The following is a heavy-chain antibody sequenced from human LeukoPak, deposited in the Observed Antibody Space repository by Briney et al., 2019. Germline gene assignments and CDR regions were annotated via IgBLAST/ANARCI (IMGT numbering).Heavy chain of an antibody. CDR3: ARYCSGSICYSGVDY. CDR1: GFTFDDYA. D-gene: IGHD2-15*01. V-gene: IGHV3-43*02. J-gene: IGHJ4*02. CDR2: ISGDGVST. Sequence: GGSLRLSCAASGFTFDDYAMHWVRQAPGKGLEWVSLISGDGVSTYYADSVKGRITISRDNSKDTLYLQMSSLRAEDTAVYYCARYCSGSICYSGVDYWGQGTLVPVSS.